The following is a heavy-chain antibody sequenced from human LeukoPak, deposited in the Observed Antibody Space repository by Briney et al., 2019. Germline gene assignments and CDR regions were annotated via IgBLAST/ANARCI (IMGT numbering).Heavy chain of an antibody. CDR3: ARDQAYYYDSSGYYPHY. CDR1: GYTFTSYG. Sequence: ASVKVSFTASGYTFTSYGITWVRQAPGQGLEWMGWISAYNGNTHYAQKLQGRVTMTTDTSTSTAYMELRSLRSDDTAVYYCARDQAYYYDSSGYYPHYWGQGTLVTVSS. D-gene: IGHD3-22*01. V-gene: IGHV1-18*01. CDR2: ISAYNGNT. J-gene: IGHJ4*02.